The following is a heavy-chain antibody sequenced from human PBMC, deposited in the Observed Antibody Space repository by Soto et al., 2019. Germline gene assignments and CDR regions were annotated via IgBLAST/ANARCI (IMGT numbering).Heavy chain of an antibody. D-gene: IGHD4-17*01. J-gene: IGHJ4*02. Sequence: GGSLRLSCAASGFTFSTYGMHWVRQAPGKGLEWVAVIWFDGTKKYYADSVKGRFTISRDNSKNTLYLQMNSLRAEDTAVYYCVTSTLMPTVTAFDYWGQGTLVTVSS. V-gene: IGHV3-33*01. CDR3: VTSTLMPTVTAFDY. CDR2: IWFDGTKK. CDR1: GFTFSTYG.